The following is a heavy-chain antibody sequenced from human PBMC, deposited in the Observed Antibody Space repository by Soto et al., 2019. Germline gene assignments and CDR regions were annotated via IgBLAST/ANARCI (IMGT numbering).Heavy chain of an antibody. V-gene: IGHV3-48*03. J-gene: IGHJ6*02. CDR1: GFTFSSYE. CDR2: ISSSGSTI. D-gene: IGHD2-15*01. CDR3: ARDDRGYGSYYYGMDV. Sequence: EVQLVESGGGLVQPGGSLRLSCAASGFTFSSYEMNWVRQAPGKGLEWVSYISSSGSTIYYADSVKGRFTISRDNAKNSLYLQMNSLRAEDTAVYYCARDDRGYGSYYYGMDVWGQGTTVTVSS.